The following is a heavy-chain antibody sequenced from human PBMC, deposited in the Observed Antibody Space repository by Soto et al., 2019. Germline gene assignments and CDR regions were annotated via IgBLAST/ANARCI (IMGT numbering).Heavy chain of an antibody. J-gene: IGHJ6*02. CDR3: AREGPYYYDSSGSLDV. Sequence: RASVKVSCKASGYTFTTYHIHWVRQAPGQGLEWMGIINPNGGSTNYVQKFQGRVAMTSDTSTSTVYMELSSLRSEDTAVYYCAREGPYYYDSSGSLDVWGQGTTVTVSS. CDR1: GYTFTTYH. CDR2: INPNGGST. D-gene: IGHD3-22*01. V-gene: IGHV1-46*01.